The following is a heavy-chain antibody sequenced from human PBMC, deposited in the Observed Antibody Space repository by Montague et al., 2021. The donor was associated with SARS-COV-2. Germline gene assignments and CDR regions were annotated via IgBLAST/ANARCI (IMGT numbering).Heavy chain of an antibody. CDR3: ARVEGMIGGITHFDY. J-gene: IGHJ4*02. D-gene: IGHD2-21*01. CDR1: GASMKSYY. CDR2: THYSGST. Sequence: SETVSLTCSVSGASMKSYYWTWVRQSPGKGLQWIGYTHYSGSTSXDPSLQSRLTMTVDTSKNQFTLRLMSVTAADSAVYYCARVEGMIGGITHFDYWGQGLPVTVSS. V-gene: IGHV4-59*01.